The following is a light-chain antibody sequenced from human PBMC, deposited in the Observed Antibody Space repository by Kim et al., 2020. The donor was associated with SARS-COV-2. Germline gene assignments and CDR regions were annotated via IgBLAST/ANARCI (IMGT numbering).Light chain of an antibody. V-gene: IGLV1-40*01. J-gene: IGLJ2*01. Sequence: QRVTISRTGGNSNIVAGFDVPWYHQVPGAAPKLIIFGDTNRPSGVPDRFSGSKSGISASLAITGLQAEDEGDYYCQSYDSKLSPKVFGGGTQLTVL. CDR2: GDT. CDR1: NSNIVAGFD. CDR3: QSYDSKLSPKV.